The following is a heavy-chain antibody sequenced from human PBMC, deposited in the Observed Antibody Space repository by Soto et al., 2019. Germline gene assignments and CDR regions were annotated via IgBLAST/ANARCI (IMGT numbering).Heavy chain of an antibody. CDR3: ARDSGAKLSSS. V-gene: IGHV4-34*01. J-gene: IGHJ4*02. CDR1: GGSFSGYY. Sequence: SETLSLTCAVYGGSFSGYYWSWIRQPPGKGLEWIGEINHSGSTNYNPSLKSRVTTSVDTSKNQFSPKLSSVTAADTAVYYCARDSGAKLSSSWGQGTLVT. D-gene: IGHD6-13*01. CDR2: INHSGST.